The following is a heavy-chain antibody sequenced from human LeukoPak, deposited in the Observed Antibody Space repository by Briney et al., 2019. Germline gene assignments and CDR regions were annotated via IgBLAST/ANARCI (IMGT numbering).Heavy chain of an antibody. J-gene: IGHJ4*02. CDR3: AGGGDVLLWFGEPSLLDY. CDR2: IYYIGRN. D-gene: IGHD3-10*01. Sequence: SQSLSLICTVAAPSISSYYWSWVRQQAGEGLEWIGYIYYIGRNNYNPFLKSRVTISVDTPKNQFSLKRSSVTAADTAVYYWAGGGDVLLWFGEPSLLDYWGQGTLVTVSS. V-gene: IGHV4-59*01. CDR1: APSISSYY.